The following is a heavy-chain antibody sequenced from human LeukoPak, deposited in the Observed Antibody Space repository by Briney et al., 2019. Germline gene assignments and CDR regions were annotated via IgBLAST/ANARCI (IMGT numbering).Heavy chain of an antibody. CDR3: ARGEDYDYVWGSNY. Sequence: GASVKVSCKASGGTFSSYAISWVRQAPGQGLEWMGGIIPIFGTANYAQKFQGRVTITADKSTSTAYMELSSLRSEDTAVYYCARGEDYDYVWGSNYWGQGALVTVSS. D-gene: IGHD3-16*01. CDR1: GGTFSSYA. J-gene: IGHJ4*02. V-gene: IGHV1-69*06. CDR2: IIPIFGTA.